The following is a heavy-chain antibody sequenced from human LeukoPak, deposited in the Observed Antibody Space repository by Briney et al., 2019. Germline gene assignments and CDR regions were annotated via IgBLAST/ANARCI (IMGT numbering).Heavy chain of an antibody. V-gene: IGHV3-23*01. CDR3: AKVGSRLLHTGRPYYMDV. Sequence: GGSLRLSCAASGFTFSSYAMSWVRQAPGKGLEWVSAISGSGGSTYYADSVKGRFTISRDNSKNTLYLQMNSLRAEDTAVYYCAKVGSRLLHTGRPYYMDVWGKGTTVTVSS. CDR1: GFTFSSYA. CDR2: ISGSGGST. J-gene: IGHJ6*03. D-gene: IGHD2-15*01.